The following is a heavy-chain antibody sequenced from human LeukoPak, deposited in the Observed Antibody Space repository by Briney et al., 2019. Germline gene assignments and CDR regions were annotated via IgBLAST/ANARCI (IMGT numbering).Heavy chain of an antibody. CDR2: ITDNGGAT. CDR1: GFAFSNYA. V-gene: IGHV3-64*01. Sequence: PGGSLRLSCAASGFAFSNYAVHWVRQAPGKGLQLVSAITDNGGATYYANSVKGRFTVSRDNGKNSLLLQMNSLRAEDTALYYCARGYPRAAFDIWGQGTVVAVSS. CDR3: ARGYPRAAFDI. J-gene: IGHJ3*02. D-gene: IGHD1-26*01.